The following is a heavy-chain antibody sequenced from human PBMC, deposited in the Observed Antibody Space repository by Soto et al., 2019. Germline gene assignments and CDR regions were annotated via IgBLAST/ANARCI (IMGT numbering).Heavy chain of an antibody. Sequence: QVQLVESGGGVVQSGRSLRLSCAASGFTFSSYGMHWVRQAPGKGLEWVAVISYDGSNKYYADSVKGRFTISRDNSKNTLYLQMNSLRAEDTAVYYCAKDLGIFGVVTTVDFDYWGQGTLVTVSS. D-gene: IGHD3-3*01. CDR3: AKDLGIFGVVTTVDFDY. V-gene: IGHV3-30*18. CDR2: ISYDGSNK. J-gene: IGHJ4*02. CDR1: GFTFSSYG.